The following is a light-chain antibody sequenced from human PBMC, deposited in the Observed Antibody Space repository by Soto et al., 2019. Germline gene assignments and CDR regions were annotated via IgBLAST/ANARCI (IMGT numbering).Light chain of an antibody. CDR1: QAISSK. Sequence: DIQMTQSPSSLSASVGDRVIISCRASQAISSKLGWYQQKPGKAPKLLIYDASSLKSGVPSRFSGSGSGTDFTLTISSLRPDDFATYYCQHYYSNSGAFGQGTKVDIK. CDR3: QHYYSNSGA. CDR2: DAS. J-gene: IGKJ1*01. V-gene: IGKV1-5*01.